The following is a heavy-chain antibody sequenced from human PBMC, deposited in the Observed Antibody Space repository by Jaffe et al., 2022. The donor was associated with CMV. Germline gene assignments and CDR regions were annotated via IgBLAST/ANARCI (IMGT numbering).Heavy chain of an antibody. J-gene: IGHJ4*02. CDR1: GFTFSSYG. V-gene: IGHV3-33*08. Sequence: QVQLVESGGGVVQPGRSLRLSCAASGFTFSSYGMHWVRQAPGKGLEWVAVIWYDGSNKYYADSVKGRFTISRDNSKNTLYLQMNSLRAEDTAVYYCARDSRGTFSILTGYYTSHFDYWGQGTLVTVSS. CDR2: IWYDGSNK. D-gene: IGHD3-9*01. CDR3: ARDSRGTFSILTGYYTSHFDY.